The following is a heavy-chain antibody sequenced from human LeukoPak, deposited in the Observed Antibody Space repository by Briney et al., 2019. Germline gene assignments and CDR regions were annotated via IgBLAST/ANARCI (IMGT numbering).Heavy chain of an antibody. J-gene: IGHJ5*02. Sequence: ASVKVSCKVSGYTLTELSMHWVRQAPGKGLEWMGGFDPEDGETIYAQKFQGRVTMTEDTSTDTAYMELSSLRSEDTAVYYCATDPRWDTAMVFRGWKNWFYPWGQGTLVTVSS. CDR1: GYTLTELS. CDR3: ATDPRWDTAMVFRGWKNWFYP. V-gene: IGHV1-24*01. CDR2: FDPEDGET. D-gene: IGHD5-18*01.